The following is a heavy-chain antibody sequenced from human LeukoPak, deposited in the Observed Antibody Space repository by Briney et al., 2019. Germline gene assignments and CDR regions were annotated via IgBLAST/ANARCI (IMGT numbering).Heavy chain of an antibody. D-gene: IGHD1-1*01. CDR3: ARVWNDGRFYYYGMDV. J-gene: IGHJ6*02. CDR1: GGSISSSSYY. V-gene: IGHV4-39*01. CDR2: IYYSGST. Sequence: SETLSLTCTVSGGSISSSSYYWGWIRQPPGKGLEWIGSIYYSGSTYYNPSLKSRVTISVDTSKNQFCLKLSSVTAADTAVYYCARVWNDGRFYYYGMDVWGQGTTVTVSS.